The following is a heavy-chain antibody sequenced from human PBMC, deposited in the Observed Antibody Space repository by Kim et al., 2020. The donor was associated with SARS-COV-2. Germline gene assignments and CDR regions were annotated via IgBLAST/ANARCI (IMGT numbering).Heavy chain of an antibody. D-gene: IGHD5-12*01. CDR1: GGSISSYY. V-gene: IGHV4-59*01. J-gene: IGHJ6*02. CDR2: IYYSGST. Sequence: SETLSLTCTVSGGSISSYYWSWIRQPPGKGLEWIGYIYYSGSTNYNPSLKSRVTISVDTSKYQFSLKLSSVTAADTAVYYCARDRYSGYDPWLNYYYYGMDVWGQGTTVTVSS. CDR3: ARDRYSGYDPWLNYYYYGMDV.